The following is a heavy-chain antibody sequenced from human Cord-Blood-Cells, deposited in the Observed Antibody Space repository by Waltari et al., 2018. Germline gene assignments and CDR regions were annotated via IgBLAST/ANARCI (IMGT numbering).Heavy chain of an antibody. D-gene: IGHD6-19*01. Sequence: QVQLVQSGAEVKKPGSSVKVSCTASGRTFSSYALRWLRQAPGQGLEWMGGIIPIFGTANYAQEFQGRVTITADESTSTAYMELSSLRSEDTAVYYCAREMAVRVAVAGTPYFYYWGQGTLVTVSS. CDR1: GRTFSSYA. J-gene: IGHJ4*02. V-gene: IGHV1-69*01. CDR2: IIPIFGTA. CDR3: AREMAVRVAVAGTPYFYY.